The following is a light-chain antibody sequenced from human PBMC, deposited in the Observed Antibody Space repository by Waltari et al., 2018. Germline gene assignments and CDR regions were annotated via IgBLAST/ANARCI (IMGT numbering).Light chain of an antibody. V-gene: IGKV3-11*01. Sequence: EIVLTQSPATLSLSPGERATLSCRASPSVSSYLAWYQQKPGQAPRLLIYDASNRATGSPARFSGSGSGTDFTLTISSLEPEDFAVYYCQQRSNWPITFGQGTRLEIK. CDR1: PSVSSY. CDR3: QQRSNWPIT. CDR2: DAS. J-gene: IGKJ5*01.